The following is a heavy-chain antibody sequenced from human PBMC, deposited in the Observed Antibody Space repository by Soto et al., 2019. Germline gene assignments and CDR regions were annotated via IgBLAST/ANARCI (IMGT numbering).Heavy chain of an antibody. J-gene: IGHJ4*02. CDR3: ARGRSDMAVVRVDF. CDR1: GGSISTGGYY. Sequence: QVQLQESGPGLVKPSQTLSLTCTVSGGSISTGGYYWSWIRQYPGKGLVWIGYIYYTGSAHYNPSLTSRVTMAVDTSNNHFSLKLTSVTAADTAVYYCARGRSDMAVVRVDFWGPGTLVSVSS. CDR2: IYYTGSA. D-gene: IGHD2-2*01. V-gene: IGHV4-31*03.